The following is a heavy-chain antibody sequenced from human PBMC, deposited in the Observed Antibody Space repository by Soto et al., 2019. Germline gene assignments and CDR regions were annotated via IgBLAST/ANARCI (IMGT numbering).Heavy chain of an antibody. Sequence: SETLSLTSTVSGGSISSYYLSWIRQPPGKGLEWIGSIYYSGSTYYNPSLKSRVTISVDTSKNQFSLKLSPVTAADTAVYYCARQTTVTGYYYYGMDVWGQGTTVTVSS. CDR3: ARQTTVTGYYYYGMDV. J-gene: IGHJ6*02. D-gene: IGHD4-17*01. CDR1: GGSISSYY. V-gene: IGHV4-59*05. CDR2: IYYSGST.